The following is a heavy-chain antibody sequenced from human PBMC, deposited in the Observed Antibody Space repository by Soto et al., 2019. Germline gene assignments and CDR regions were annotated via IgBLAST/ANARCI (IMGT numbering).Heavy chain of an antibody. D-gene: IGHD5-12*01. CDR3: ARDFDSGYYFDY. J-gene: IGHJ4*02. CDR1: GFTFSSYS. CDR2: ISSSSSTR. Sequence: EVQLVESGGGLVQPGGSLRLSCAASGFTFSSYSMNWVRQAPGKGLEWVSYISSSSSTRYYADSVKGRFTISRDNAKNSLDLQMNSLRDEDTAVYYCARDFDSGYYFDYWGQGTLVTVSS. V-gene: IGHV3-48*02.